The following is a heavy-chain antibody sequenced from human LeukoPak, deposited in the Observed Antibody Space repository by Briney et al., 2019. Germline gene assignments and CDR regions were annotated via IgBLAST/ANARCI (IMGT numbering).Heavy chain of an antibody. Sequence: SVKVSCKASGGTFSTYAISWVRQAPGQGLEWMGRIIPIFGIANYAQKFQGRVTITADKSTSTAYMELSSLRSEDTAVYYCETYYYDSSGYDYWGQGTLVTVSS. D-gene: IGHD3-22*01. CDR2: IIPIFGIA. J-gene: IGHJ4*02. CDR3: ETYYYDSSGYDY. V-gene: IGHV1-69*04. CDR1: GGTFSTYA.